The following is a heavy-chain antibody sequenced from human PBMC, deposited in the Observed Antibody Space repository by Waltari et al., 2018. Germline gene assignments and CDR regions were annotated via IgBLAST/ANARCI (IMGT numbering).Heavy chain of an antibody. CDR1: LSVTDC. D-gene: IGHD2-15*01. CDR2: CRGYGRT. V-gene: IGHV4-4*02. J-gene: IGHJ5*02. CDR3: ARDRGRGLYLDT. Sequence: LSVTDCCGWARQSPQEGLGLLGQCRGYGRTNYSPSFASRVTISLDTSNYQYSLKVTSATAADTAIYYCARDRGRGLYLDTWGPGTLVTVSS.